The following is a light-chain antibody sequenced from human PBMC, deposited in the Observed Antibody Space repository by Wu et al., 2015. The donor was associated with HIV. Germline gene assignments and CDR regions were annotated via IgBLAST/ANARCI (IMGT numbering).Light chain of an antibody. CDR3: QQYNNWPPLT. CDR2: GAS. CDR1: QSVSSN. Sequence: EIVMTQSPATLSVSPGERATLSCWASQSVSSNLAWYQHKPGQAPRLLIYGASTRATGIPARFSGSGSGTEFTLTISSLQSEDFAVYYCQQYNNWPPLTFGGGTKVEIK. V-gene: IGKV3-15*01. J-gene: IGKJ4*01.